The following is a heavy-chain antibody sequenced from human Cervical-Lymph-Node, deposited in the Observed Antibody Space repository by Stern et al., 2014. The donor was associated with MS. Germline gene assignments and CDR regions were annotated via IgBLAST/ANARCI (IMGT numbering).Heavy chain of an antibody. CDR2: IYPGNSDA. J-gene: IGHJ3*02. CDR1: GYTFTSHW. V-gene: IGHV5-51*01. Sequence: EVQLLESGAEVKKPGESVKISCEGSGYTFTSHWIAWVRQVPGNVLEWMGIIYPGNSDARYGPSFQGRVTISADRSISTAYLQWRTLRASDTAMYYCARRGTTGTIDGFDIWGQGSMVTVSS. D-gene: IGHD1-1*01. CDR3: ARRGTTGTIDGFDI.